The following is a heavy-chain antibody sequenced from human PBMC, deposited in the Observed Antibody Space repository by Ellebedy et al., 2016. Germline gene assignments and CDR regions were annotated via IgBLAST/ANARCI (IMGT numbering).Heavy chain of an antibody. CDR1: GFTFSSYS. D-gene: IGHD7-27*01. CDR3: ARASGELDS. J-gene: IGHJ5*01. CDR2: ISGSGTNK. Sequence: GESLKISXAASGFTFSSYSTNRVRQAPGKGLEWVSSISGSGTNKYYADSLKGRFTISRDNAENSLFLQMNSLRAADTATYYCARASGELDSWGQGTLVTVSS. V-gene: IGHV3-21*01.